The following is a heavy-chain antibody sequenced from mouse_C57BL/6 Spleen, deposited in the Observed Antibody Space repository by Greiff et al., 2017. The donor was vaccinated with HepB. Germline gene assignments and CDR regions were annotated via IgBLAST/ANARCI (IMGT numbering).Heavy chain of an antibody. CDR3: AGDYGYDDSFAY. D-gene: IGHD2-2*01. Sequence: EVQLQQSGPELVKPGASVKMSCKASGYTFTDYNMHWVKQSHGKSLEWIGYINPNNGGTSYNQKFKGKATLTVNKSSSTAYMELRSLTSEDSAVYYCAGDYGYDDSFAYWGQGTLVTVSA. CDR1: GYTFTDYN. J-gene: IGHJ3*01. V-gene: IGHV1-22*01. CDR2: INPNNGGT.